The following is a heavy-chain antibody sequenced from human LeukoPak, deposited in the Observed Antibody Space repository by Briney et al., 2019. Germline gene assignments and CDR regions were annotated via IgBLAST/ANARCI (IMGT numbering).Heavy chain of an antibody. CDR3: ASLYSSSAYYYMDV. CDR1: GFTFSSYA. D-gene: IGHD6-6*01. Sequence: GGSLRLSCAASGFTFSSYAMNWVLQAPGKGLEWVSSISSSSSYIYYADSVKGRFTISRDNAKNSLYLQMNSLRAEDTAVYYCASLYSSSAYYYMDVWGKGTTVTVSS. J-gene: IGHJ6*03. V-gene: IGHV3-21*01. CDR2: ISSSSSYI.